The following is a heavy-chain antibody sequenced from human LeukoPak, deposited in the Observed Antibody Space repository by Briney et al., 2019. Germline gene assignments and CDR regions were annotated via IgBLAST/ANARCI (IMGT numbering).Heavy chain of an antibody. D-gene: IGHD6-6*01. CDR1: GGSISSYY. J-gene: IGHJ2*01. CDR3: VREGWDSSRPGYFDL. Sequence: ASETLSLTCTVSGGSISSYYWSWIRQPAGKGLEWIGRIYTSGSTNYNPSLKSRVTMSVDTSKNQFSLKLSSVTAADTAVYYCVREGWDSSRPGYFDLWGRGTLVTVSS. CDR2: IYTSGST. V-gene: IGHV4-4*07.